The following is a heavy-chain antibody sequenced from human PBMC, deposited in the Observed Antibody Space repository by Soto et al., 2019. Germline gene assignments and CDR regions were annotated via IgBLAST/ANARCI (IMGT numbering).Heavy chain of an antibody. CDR2: IWYDGSNK. Sequence: PGGSLRLSCEASGITFSSYAMHWVRQAPGKGLEWVAVIWYDGSNKYYADSVKGRFTISRDNSKNTLYLQMNSLRAEDTAVYYCARDLLLWFGELSSYYYGMDVWGQGTTVTVSS. V-gene: IGHV3-33*08. CDR1: GITFSSYA. D-gene: IGHD3-10*01. CDR3: ARDLLLWFGELSSYYYGMDV. J-gene: IGHJ6*02.